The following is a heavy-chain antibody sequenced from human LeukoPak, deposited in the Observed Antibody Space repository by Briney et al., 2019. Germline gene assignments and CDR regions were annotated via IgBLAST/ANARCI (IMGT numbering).Heavy chain of an antibody. CDR3: ASSDYEVLGLGFDP. D-gene: IGHD3-16*01. CDR2: IYYSGST. CDR1: GGSISSYY. Sequence: SETLSLTCTVSGGSISSYYWSWIRQPPGKGLEWIGYIYYSGSTNYNPSLKSRVTISVDTSKNQFSLKLSSVTAADTAVYYCASSDYEVLGLGFDPWGQGTLVTVSS. J-gene: IGHJ5*02. V-gene: IGHV4-59*08.